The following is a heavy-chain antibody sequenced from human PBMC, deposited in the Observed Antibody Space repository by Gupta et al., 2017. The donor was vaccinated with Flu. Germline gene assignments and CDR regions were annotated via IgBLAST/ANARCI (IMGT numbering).Heavy chain of an antibody. D-gene: IGHD3-22*01. Sequence: QVQLVQSGAEVKKPGSSVKVSCKASGGTFSSYAISWVRQAPGQGLEWMGGIIPIFGTANYAQKFQGRVTITADESTSTAYMELSSLRSEDTAVYYCARGDGDYYDSSGYLEIDYWGQGTLVTVSS. J-gene: IGHJ4*02. CDR3: ARGDGDYYDSSGYLEIDY. V-gene: IGHV1-69*01. CDR1: GGTFSSYA. CDR2: IIPIFGTA.